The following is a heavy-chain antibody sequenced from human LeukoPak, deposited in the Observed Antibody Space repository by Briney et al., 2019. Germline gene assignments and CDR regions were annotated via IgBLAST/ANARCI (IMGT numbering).Heavy chain of an antibody. V-gene: IGHV3-7*01. D-gene: IGHD3-22*01. J-gene: IGHJ4*02. Sequence: PGGSLRLSCAASGFTFSSYWMSWVRQAPGKGLEWVANIKKDGSEKYYADSVKGRFTISRDNSKNTLYLQMNSLRTEDTAVYYCARESESYDSSGSTFGYWGQGTLVTASS. CDR3: ARESESYDSSGSTFGY. CDR1: GFTFSSYW. CDR2: IKKDGSEK.